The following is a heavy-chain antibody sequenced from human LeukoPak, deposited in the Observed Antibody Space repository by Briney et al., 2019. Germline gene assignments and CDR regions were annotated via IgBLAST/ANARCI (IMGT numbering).Heavy chain of an antibody. Sequence: KPSETLSLXCAVYGGSFSGYYWSWIRQPPGKGLEWIGEINHSGSTNYNPSLSSRVTISVDTSKNQFSLKLSSVTAADTAVYYCAREPQVQGYYYDSSPPFDAFDIWGQGTMVTVSS. CDR2: INHSGST. CDR1: GGSFSGYY. CDR3: AREPQVQGYYYDSSPPFDAFDI. V-gene: IGHV4-34*01. D-gene: IGHD3-22*01. J-gene: IGHJ3*02.